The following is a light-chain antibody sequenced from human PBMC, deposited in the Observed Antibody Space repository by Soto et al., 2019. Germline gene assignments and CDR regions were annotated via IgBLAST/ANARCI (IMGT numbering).Light chain of an antibody. CDR3: QQYGSSPIT. CDR2: GAS. Sequence: EIVLTQSPASLSLSPGDRATLSCRASQSVSSNLAWYQQKPGQAPRLLIYGASSRATGIPDRFSGSGSGTDFTLTISRLEPEDFAVYYCQQYGSSPITFGQGTKVDIK. V-gene: IGKV3-20*01. J-gene: IGKJ1*01. CDR1: QSVSSN.